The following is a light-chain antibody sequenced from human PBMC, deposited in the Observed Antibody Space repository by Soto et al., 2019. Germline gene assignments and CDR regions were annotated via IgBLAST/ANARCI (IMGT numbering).Light chain of an antibody. V-gene: IGKV3-11*01. CDR2: DAS. CDR1: QSVTTF. Sequence: EIVLTQSPVTLSLSPGERATLSCRASQSVTTFLAWYQQKPGQAPRLLIYDASKRATGIPARFSGSGSGTDFPLPISSLAPEDFAVYYCQQRTNWPLTFGGGTKVEIK. CDR3: QQRTNWPLT. J-gene: IGKJ4*01.